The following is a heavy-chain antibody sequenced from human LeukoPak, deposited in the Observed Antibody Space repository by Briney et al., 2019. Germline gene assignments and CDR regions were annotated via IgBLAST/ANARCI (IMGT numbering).Heavy chain of an antibody. D-gene: IGHD6-19*01. Sequence: GSLRLSCAASGFTVSRNYMSWVRQPPGKGLEWIGSIYYSGSTYYNPSLKSRVTISVDTSKNQFSLKLSSVTAADTAVYYCARLPVAVAGPGYLDYWGQGTLVTVSS. CDR3: ARLPVAVAGPGYLDY. CDR1: GFTVSRNY. CDR2: IYYSGST. J-gene: IGHJ4*02. V-gene: IGHV4-39*01.